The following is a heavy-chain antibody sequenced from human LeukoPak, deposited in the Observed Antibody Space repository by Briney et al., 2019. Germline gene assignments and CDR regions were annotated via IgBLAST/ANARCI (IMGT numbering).Heavy chain of an antibody. J-gene: IGHJ4*02. CDR3: AKDRDSYGYVTTFDY. D-gene: IGHD5-18*01. V-gene: IGHV5-51*01. Sequence: GESLKISCKGFGYTFTSYWIGWVRQMPGKGLEWVGIIYPGDSDTRHSPSLQGQVTISADKSISTAYLQWSSLKASDTAIYYCAKDRDSYGYVTTFDYWGQGTLVTVSS. CDR2: IYPGDSDT. CDR1: GYTFTSYW.